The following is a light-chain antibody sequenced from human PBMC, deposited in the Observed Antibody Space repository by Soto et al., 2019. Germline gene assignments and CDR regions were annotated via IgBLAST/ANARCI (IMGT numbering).Light chain of an antibody. V-gene: IGKV1-39*01. CDR2: GAS. CDR1: QSIGKH. CDR3: QKSYTPPTT. Sequence: DIQMPQSHSILSASVGDRVTITCRASQSIGKHLNWYQQKPGKAPKFLIYGASTLQSGVPSRCTGSGSGTDFTLTVNSLQAEDFATYYCQKSYTPPTTFGQGTRLEI. J-gene: IGKJ5*01.